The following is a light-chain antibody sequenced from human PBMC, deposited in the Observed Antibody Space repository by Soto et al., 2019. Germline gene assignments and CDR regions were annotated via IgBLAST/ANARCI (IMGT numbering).Light chain of an antibody. CDR1: QDISSY. CDR3: QQLNRFPRT. Sequence: DIQLTQSPSFLSASVGDRVIITCRASQDISSYLAWYQQRPGKVPRFLTHAASTLQSGVPSRFSAAGSGTTFTPTFSRLQPEDIATYYCQQLNRFPRTFGQGTKVEV. J-gene: IGKJ1*01. V-gene: IGKV1-9*01. CDR2: AAS.